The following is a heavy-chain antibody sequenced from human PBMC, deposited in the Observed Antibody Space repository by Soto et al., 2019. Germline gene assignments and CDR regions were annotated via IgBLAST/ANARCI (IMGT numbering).Heavy chain of an antibody. CDR2: ISRSDGST. D-gene: IGHD1-26*01. CDR1: GGFTFISYG. CDR3: AKAIVGANLHALDI. Sequence: GSLRLSCAASGGFTFISYGMNWGRQAPGKGLEWVSGISRSDGSTYYADSVTGRFTISRDISKNTLYLQMNSLRAEDTAIYHCAKAIVGANLHALDIWGQGTMVTVSS. J-gene: IGHJ3*02. V-gene: IGHV3-23*01.